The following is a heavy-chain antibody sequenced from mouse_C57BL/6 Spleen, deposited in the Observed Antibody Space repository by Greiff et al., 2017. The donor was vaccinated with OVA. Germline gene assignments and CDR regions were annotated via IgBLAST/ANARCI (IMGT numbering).Heavy chain of an antibody. CDR2: IDPADGET. D-gene: IGHD2-4*01. CDR3: ARSIYYDSMDY. J-gene: IGHJ4*01. Sequence: VQLKESGAELVKPGASVKLSCTASGFNFNDYYMHWVKQRPEQGLEWIGRIDPADGETNYAPKFQGQATITADKSSNTAYLQLSRLTSEDTAVYYCARSIYYDSMDYWGQGTSVTVSS. V-gene: IGHV14-2*01. CDR1: GFNFNDYY.